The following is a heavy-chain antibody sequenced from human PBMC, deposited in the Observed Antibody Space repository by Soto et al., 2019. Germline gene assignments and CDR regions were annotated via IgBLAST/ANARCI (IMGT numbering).Heavy chain of an antibody. D-gene: IGHD2-2*01. Sequence: QVQLVQSGAEVKKPGSSVKVSCKASGGTFSSYAISWVRQAPGQGLEWKGGIIPIFGTTNYAQKFQGRVTITADESTSTAYMELSSLRSEDTAVYYCARSVSFRYQLLKRGMDVWGQGTTVTVSS. J-gene: IGHJ6*02. V-gene: IGHV1-69*01. CDR2: IIPIFGTT. CDR1: GGTFSSYA. CDR3: ARSVSFRYQLLKRGMDV.